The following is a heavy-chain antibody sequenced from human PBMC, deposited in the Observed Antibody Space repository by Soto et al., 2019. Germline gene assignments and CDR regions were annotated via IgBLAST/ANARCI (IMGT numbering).Heavy chain of an antibody. J-gene: IGHJ4*02. CDR3: ARRAPERGYSCYDWSEIDY. D-gene: IGHD5-12*01. CDR2: IYPGDSDT. CDR1: GYSFTSYW. V-gene: IGHV5-51*01. Sequence: EVQLVQSGAEVKKPGESLKISCKGSGYSFTSYWIGWVRQMPGKGLEWMGIIYPGDSDTRYSPSFQGQVTISADKSISTAYLQWSSLKASDTAMYYCARRAPERGYSCYDWSEIDYWGQGTLVTVSS.